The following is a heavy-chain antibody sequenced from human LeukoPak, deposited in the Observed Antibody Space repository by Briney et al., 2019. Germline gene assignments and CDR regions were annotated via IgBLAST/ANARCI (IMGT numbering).Heavy chain of an antibody. J-gene: IGHJ4*02. V-gene: IGHV3-23*01. D-gene: IGHD1-14*01. CDR2: VSGTGGYT. CDR1: GFTFSSYG. Sequence: GGSLRLSCAASGFTFSSYGMHWVRQAPGKGLEWVSTVSGTGGYTYYADSVKGRFTISRDDSKNTLYLQMNSLRAEDTAVYYCAKKLGTTGHSFAFDYWGQGTLVTVSS. CDR3: AKKLGTTGHSFAFDY.